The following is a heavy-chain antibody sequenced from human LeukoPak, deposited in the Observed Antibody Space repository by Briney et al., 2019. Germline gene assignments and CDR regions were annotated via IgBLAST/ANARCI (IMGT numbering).Heavy chain of an antibody. CDR2: ISPDNGDT. Sequence: ASVKVSCKASGYTFTGYYMHWVRQAPGQGLEWMGWISPDNGDTNYAQKLQDRVTMTTDTSTSTAYMELRSLRSDDTAVYYCARDRWYSRNWNDAVDIWGQGTMVTVSS. CDR1: GYTFTGYY. CDR3: ARDRWYSRNWNDAVDI. J-gene: IGHJ3*02. V-gene: IGHV1-18*04. D-gene: IGHD6-13*01.